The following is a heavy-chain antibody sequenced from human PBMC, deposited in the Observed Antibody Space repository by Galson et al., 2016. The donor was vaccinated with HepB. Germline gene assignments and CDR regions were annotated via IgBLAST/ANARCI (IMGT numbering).Heavy chain of an antibody. CDR3: AHFISGWPPQY. Sequence: PALVKPTQTLTLTCTFSGFSLISSGVGVGWIRQPPGKALESLAVIYWDDDKRYSPFLKNRLTITKDTSENQVVLTLTNVDPVDTATYYCAHFISGWPPQYWGQGTPVTVSS. D-gene: IGHD6-19*01. CDR1: GFSLISSGVG. J-gene: IGHJ4*02. CDR2: IYWDDDK. V-gene: IGHV2-5*02.